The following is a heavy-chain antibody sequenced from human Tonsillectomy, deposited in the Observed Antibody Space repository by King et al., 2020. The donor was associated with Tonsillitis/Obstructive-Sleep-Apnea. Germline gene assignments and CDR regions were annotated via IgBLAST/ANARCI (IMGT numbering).Heavy chain of an antibody. CDR2: ISSSGSTI. J-gene: IGHJ6*03. CDR3: ARDRASDGYSAYYYYYYMDV. V-gene: IGHV3-48*03. CDR1: GFTFSSYE. D-gene: IGHD5-18*01. Sequence: QLVQSGGGLVQPGGSLRLSCAASGFTFSSYEMNWVRQAPGKGLEWVSYISSSGSTIYYADSVKGRFTISRDDAKNSLYLQMNSLRAEETAVYYCARDRASDGYSAYYYYYYMDVWGKGNTVNVSS.